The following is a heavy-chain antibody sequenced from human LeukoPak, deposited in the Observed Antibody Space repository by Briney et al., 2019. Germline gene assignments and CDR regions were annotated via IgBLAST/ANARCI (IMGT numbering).Heavy chain of an antibody. CDR3: ARGLQENLAWLQAFSAFDI. Sequence: GASVKVSCKASDYTFTSYGINWVRQAPGQGLEWMGWISAYNGNTNYAQKLQGRVTMTTDTSTSTAYMELRSLRSDDTAVYYCARGLQENLAWLQAFSAFDIWGQGTMVTVSS. CDR2: ISAYNGNT. D-gene: IGHD5-12*01. CDR1: DYTFTSYG. J-gene: IGHJ3*02. V-gene: IGHV1-18*01.